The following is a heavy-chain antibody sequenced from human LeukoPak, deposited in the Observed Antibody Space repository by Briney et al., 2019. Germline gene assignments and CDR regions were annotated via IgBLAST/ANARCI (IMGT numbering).Heavy chain of an antibody. V-gene: IGHV4-59*01. CDR1: GGSISSYY. CDR3: ARLVVVPAAVALFDI. D-gene: IGHD2-2*01. CDR2: IYYSGST. J-gene: IGHJ3*02. Sequence: PSETLSLTCTVSGGSISSYYWSWIRQPPGKGLEWIGYIYYSGSTNYNPSLKSRVTISVDTSKNQFSLKLSSVTAADTAVYYCARLVVVPAAVALFDIWGQGTMVTVSS.